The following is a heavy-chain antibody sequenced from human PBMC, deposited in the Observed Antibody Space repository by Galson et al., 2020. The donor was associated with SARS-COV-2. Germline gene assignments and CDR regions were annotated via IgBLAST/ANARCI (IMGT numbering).Heavy chain of an antibody. CDR2: ISYDGSNK. CDR3: ARDGQSSRGWAFDY. J-gene: IGHJ4*02. CDR1: GFTFSSYA. V-gene: IGHV3-30*04. Sequence: GGSLRLSCAASGFTFSSYAMHWVRQAPGKGLEWVAVISYDGSNKYYADSVKGRFTISRDNSKNTVYLQMNNLRVDDTAVYYCARDGQSSRGWAFDYWGQGTLLTVSS. D-gene: IGHD6-19*01.